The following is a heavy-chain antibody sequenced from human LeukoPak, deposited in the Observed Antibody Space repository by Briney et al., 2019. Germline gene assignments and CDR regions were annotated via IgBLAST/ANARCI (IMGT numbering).Heavy chain of an antibody. Sequence: ASVKVSCKASGYTFTSYAMHWVRQAPGQRLEWMGWINAGNGNTKYSQKFQGRVTITRDTSASTAYMELSSLRSEDTAVYYCASLYCSGGSCYSTVTLFDYWGQGTLVTVSS. CDR3: ASLYCSGGSCYSTVTLFDY. CDR2: INAGNGNT. J-gene: IGHJ4*02. D-gene: IGHD2-15*01. V-gene: IGHV1-3*01. CDR1: GYTFTSYA.